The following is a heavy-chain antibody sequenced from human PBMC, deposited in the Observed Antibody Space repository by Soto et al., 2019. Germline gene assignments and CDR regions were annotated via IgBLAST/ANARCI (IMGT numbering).Heavy chain of an antibody. J-gene: IGHJ6*02. CDR1: GGTFSSYA. CDR3: ARGGYDILTGPYGMDV. V-gene: IGHV1-69*01. D-gene: IGHD3-9*01. CDR2: IIPIFGTA. Sequence: VSCKASGGTFSSYAISWVRQAPGQGLEWMGGIIPIFGTANYAQKFQGRVTITADESTSTAYMELSSLRSEDTAVYYCARGGYDILTGPYGMDVWGQGTTVTVSS.